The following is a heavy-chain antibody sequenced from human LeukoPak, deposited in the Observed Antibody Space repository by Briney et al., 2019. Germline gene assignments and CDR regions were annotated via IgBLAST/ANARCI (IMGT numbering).Heavy chain of an antibody. CDR2: ISSGSSTI. V-gene: IGHV3-48*01. CDR1: GFTFNNYY. CDR3: ARSVDIDY. Sequence: PGGSLRLSCAASGFTFNNYYMNWFPKPPGKGLEWVSYISSGSSTIYYADSVKGRFTISRDNAKNSLYLQMNSLRAEDTAVYYCARSVDIDYWGQGTLVTVSS. D-gene: IGHD5-12*01. J-gene: IGHJ4*02.